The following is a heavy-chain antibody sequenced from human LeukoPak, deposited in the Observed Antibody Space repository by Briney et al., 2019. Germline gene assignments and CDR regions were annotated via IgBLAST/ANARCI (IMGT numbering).Heavy chain of an antibody. V-gene: IGHV4-39*07. CDR1: GGSISSSSYY. CDR2: IYYSGST. J-gene: IGHJ4*02. Sequence: SETLSLTCTVSGGSISSSSYYWGWIRQPPGKGLEWIGSIYYSGSTYYNPSLKSRVTISVDTSKNQFSLKLSSVTAADTAVYYCASPIVGATTGFDYWGQGTLVTVSS. CDR3: ASPIVGATTGFDY. D-gene: IGHD1-26*01.